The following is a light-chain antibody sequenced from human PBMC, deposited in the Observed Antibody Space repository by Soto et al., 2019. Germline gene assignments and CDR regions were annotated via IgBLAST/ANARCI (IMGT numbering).Light chain of an antibody. Sequence: QSVLTQPPSASGTPGQRVTISCSGSSSNIGRNYVYWYQQLPGTAPKLLIYRNNQRPSGVPDRFSGSKSGTSASLAISGPRSADEADYYCAAWDDSLSGPHVVFGGGTKLTVL. V-gene: IGLV1-47*01. CDR3: AAWDDSLSGPHVV. CDR2: RNN. CDR1: SSNIGRNY. J-gene: IGLJ2*01.